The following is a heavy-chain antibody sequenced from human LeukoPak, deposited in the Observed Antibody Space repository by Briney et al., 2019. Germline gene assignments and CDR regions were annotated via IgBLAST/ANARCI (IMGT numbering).Heavy chain of an antibody. V-gene: IGHV1-2*02. J-gene: IGHJ6*02. D-gene: IGHD2-2*01. CDR2: INPNSGGT. CDR3: ARGDCSSTSCYLYYYYGMDV. CDR1: GYTFTGYY. Sequence: ASVTVSCKASGYTFTGYYMHWVRQAPGQGLEWMGWINPNSGGTNYAQKFQGRVTMTRDTSISTAYMELSRLRSDDTAVYYCARGDCSSTSCYLYYYYGMDVWGQGTTVTVSS.